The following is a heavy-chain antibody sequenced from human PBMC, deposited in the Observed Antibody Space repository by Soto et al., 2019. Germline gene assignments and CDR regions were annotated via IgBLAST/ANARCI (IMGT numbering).Heavy chain of an antibody. J-gene: IGHJ4*02. CDR2: ITDTGGDA. D-gene: IGHD3-10*01. CDR1: RLTFGSRA. V-gene: IGHV3-23*01. CDR3: ARGSTDSYPGSRIFDF. Sequence: LRLSCVASRLTFGSRAMTWVRQAPGEGLQWVSTITDTGGDAKYADSVRGRFVISRDNSKKTLYLQMTSLTAEDSAMYYCARGSTDSYPGSRIFDFWGRGTLVTVSS.